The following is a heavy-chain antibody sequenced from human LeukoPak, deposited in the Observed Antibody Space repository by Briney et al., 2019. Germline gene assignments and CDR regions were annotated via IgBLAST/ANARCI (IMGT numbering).Heavy chain of an antibody. D-gene: IGHD6-13*01. CDR3: ARGGGSTWTQRGYFHP. CDR2: MSPNSGNT. Sequence: ASVKVSCKGSGYIFTSYDINWVRQATGQGLEWMGWMSPNSGNTGHAQKFQGRVTMTRNTSISTAYMELSSLRSEDTAVYYCARGGGSTWTQRGYFHPWGQGTLVTVSS. V-gene: IGHV1-8*01. J-gene: IGHJ1*01. CDR1: GYIFTSYD.